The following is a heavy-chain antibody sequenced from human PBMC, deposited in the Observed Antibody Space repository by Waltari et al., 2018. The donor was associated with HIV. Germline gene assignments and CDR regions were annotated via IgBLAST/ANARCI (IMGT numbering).Heavy chain of an antibody. Sequence: QVQLVQSGAEVKKPGSSVKVSCKASGGTFSSYAISWVRQAPGQGLEWMGGIIPIFGTANYAQKVQCRVTITADESTSTAYMELSSLRSEDTAVYYCARGKELVVYAHPFYYGMDVWGQGTTVTVSS. D-gene: IGHD2-8*02. CDR2: IIPIFGTA. CDR3: ARGKELVVYAHPFYYGMDV. CDR1: GGTFSSYA. V-gene: IGHV1-69*01. J-gene: IGHJ6*02.